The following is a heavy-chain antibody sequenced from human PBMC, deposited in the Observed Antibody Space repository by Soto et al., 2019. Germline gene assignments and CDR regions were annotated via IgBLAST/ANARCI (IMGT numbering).Heavy chain of an antibody. CDR2: IYYSGST. D-gene: IGHD4-17*01. CDR3: ARRYGASFDY. CDR1: GGSISSSSDY. Sequence: PSETLSLTCTVSGGSISSSSDYWGWIRQPPGKGLEWIGSIYYSGSTYYNPSLKSRVTISVDTSKNQFSLKLSSVTAADTAVYYCARRYGASFDYWGQGTLVTVSS. J-gene: IGHJ4*02. V-gene: IGHV4-39*01.